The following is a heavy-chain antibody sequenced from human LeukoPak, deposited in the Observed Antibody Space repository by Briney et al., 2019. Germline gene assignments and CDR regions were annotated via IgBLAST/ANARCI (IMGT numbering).Heavy chain of an antibody. CDR3: ARDWPGYSYGKLPYYYYYYMDV. V-gene: IGHV4-4*02. CDR2: IYHSGST. CDR1: GGSISSSNW. Sequence: KPSGTLSLTCAVSGGSISSSNWWSWVRQPPGKGLEWIGEIYHSGSTNYNPSLKSRVTMSVDTSKNQFSLKLSSVTAADTAVYYCARDWPGYSYGKLPYYYYYYMDVWGKGTTVTISS. D-gene: IGHD5-18*01. J-gene: IGHJ6*03.